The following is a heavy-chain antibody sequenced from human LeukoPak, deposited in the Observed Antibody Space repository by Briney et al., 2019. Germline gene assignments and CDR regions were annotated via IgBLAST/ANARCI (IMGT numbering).Heavy chain of an antibody. CDR1: GGSISSGDYY. CDR2: IYYSGST. V-gene: IGHV4-30-4*01. J-gene: IGHJ5*02. Sequence: PSQTLSLTCTVSGGSISSGDYYWSWLRQPPGKGLEWIGYIYYSGSTYYNPSLKSRVTISVDTSKNQFSLKLSSVTAADTAVYYCARDGGSPSYYYDSSGYSNWFDPWGQGTLVTVSS. D-gene: IGHD3-22*01. CDR3: ARDGGSPSYYYDSSGYSNWFDP.